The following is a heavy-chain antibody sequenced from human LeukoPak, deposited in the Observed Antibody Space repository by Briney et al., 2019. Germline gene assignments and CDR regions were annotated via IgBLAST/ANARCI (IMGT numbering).Heavy chain of an antibody. CDR3: AKALGGYSSSWYSGY. CDR2: ISWNSGSI. CDR1: GFTFDDYA. V-gene: IGHV3-9*01. Sequence: GGSLRFSCAASGFTFDDYAMHWVRQAPGKGLEWVSGISWNSGSIGYADSVKGRFTISRDNAKNSLYLQMNSLRAEDTALYYCAKALGGYSSSWYSGYWGQGTLVTVSS. J-gene: IGHJ4*02. D-gene: IGHD6-13*01.